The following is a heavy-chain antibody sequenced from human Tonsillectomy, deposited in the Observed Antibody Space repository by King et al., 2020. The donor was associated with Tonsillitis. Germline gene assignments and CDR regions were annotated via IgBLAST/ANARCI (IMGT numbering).Heavy chain of an antibody. CDR3: VGFFNVVVVVAATQHMDV. D-gene: IGHD2-15*01. V-gene: IGHV3-64D*06. Sequence: VQLVESGGGLVQPGGSLRLSCSASGFTFSSYAMHWVRQAPGKGLEYVSAISSNGGSTYYADSVKGRFTISRDNSKNTLYLQMSSLRAEDTAVYYCVGFFNVVVVVAATQHMDVWGKGTTVTVSS. J-gene: IGHJ6*03. CDR2: ISSNGGST. CDR1: GFTFSSYA.